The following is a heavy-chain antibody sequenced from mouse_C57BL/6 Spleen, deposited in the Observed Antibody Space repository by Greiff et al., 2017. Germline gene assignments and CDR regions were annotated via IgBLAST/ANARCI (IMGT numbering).Heavy chain of an antibody. D-gene: IGHD3-2*02. J-gene: IGHJ3*01. CDR1: GFNIKDDY. CDR3: TSGGQRRSGFAY. V-gene: IGHV14-4*01. Sequence: VQLQQSGAELVRPGASVKLSCTASGFNIKDDYMHWVKQRPEQGLEWIGWIDPENGDTEYASKFQGKATITADPSSNTAYLQLSSLTSEDTAVYYSTSGGQRRSGFAYWGQGTLVTVSA. CDR2: IDPENGDT.